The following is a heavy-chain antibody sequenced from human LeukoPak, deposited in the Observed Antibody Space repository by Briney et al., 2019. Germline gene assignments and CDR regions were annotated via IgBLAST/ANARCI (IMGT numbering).Heavy chain of an antibody. V-gene: IGHV4-61*02. J-gene: IGHJ4*02. CDR3: ARASRTSFDY. CDR1: GGSISSGSYY. CDR2: IYTSGST. D-gene: IGHD2-2*01. Sequence: SETLSLTCTVSGGSISSGSYYWSWIRQPAGKGREWIGRIYTSGSTNYNPSLKSRVTISVDTSKNQFSLKLSSVTAADTAVYYSARASRTSFDYWGQGTLVTVSS.